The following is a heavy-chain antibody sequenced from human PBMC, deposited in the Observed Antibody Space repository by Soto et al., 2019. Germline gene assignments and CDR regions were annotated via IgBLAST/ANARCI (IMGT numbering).Heavy chain of an antibody. V-gene: IGHV4-4*07. Sequence: QVQLQESGPGLVKPSETLSLACTVSGDSVRKYSWNWIRHPAGKGLERIGRIHSTRSPSYNPSLNSHVTMSVDTSTSQFPLNLNLPSVTAADTAVYDCARSPAYGDYANLDTWGQGTLVTVAS. CDR1: GDSVRKYS. CDR3: ARSPAYGDYANLDT. CDR2: IHSTRSP. D-gene: IGHD4-17*01. J-gene: IGHJ5*02.